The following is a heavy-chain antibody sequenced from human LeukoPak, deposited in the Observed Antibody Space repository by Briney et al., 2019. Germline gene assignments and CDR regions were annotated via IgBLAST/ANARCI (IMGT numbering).Heavy chain of an antibody. D-gene: IGHD5-12*01. V-gene: IGHV3-48*01. Sequence: GGSLRLSCAASGFTFGNYWMSWVRQAPGKGLEWVSYISSSSSTIYYADSVKGRFTISRDNAKNSLYLQMNSLRAEDTAVYYCARGLATTPATVDVWGKGTTVTVSS. CDR2: ISSSSSTI. CDR3: ARGLATTPATVDV. J-gene: IGHJ6*04. CDR1: GFTFGNYW.